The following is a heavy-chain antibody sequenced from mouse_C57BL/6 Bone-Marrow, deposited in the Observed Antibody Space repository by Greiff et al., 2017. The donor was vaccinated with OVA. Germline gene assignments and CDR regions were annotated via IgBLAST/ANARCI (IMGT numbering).Heavy chain of an antibody. V-gene: IGHV2-2*01. CDR3: ASYYYGSSFAY. CDR2: IWSGGST. Sequence: VQLQQSGPGLVQPSQSLSITCTVSGFSLTSYGVHWVRQSPGKGLEWLGVIWSGGSTDYNAAFISRLSISKDKSKSQVFFKMNSLQADDTAIYYCASYYYGSSFAYWGQGTLVTVSA. J-gene: IGHJ3*01. D-gene: IGHD1-1*01. CDR1: GFSLTSYG.